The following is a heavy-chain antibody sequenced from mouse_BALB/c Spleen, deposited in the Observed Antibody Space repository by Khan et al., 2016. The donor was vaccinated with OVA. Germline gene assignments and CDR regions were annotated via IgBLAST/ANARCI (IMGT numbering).Heavy chain of an antibody. CDR1: GFSLTDYA. CDR2: IWGGGSK. V-gene: IGHV2-6-5*01. CDR3: AKDPPYYAMDS. J-gene: IGHJ4*01. Sequence: QVQLKESGPGLVAPSQSLSITCTVSGFSLTDYAVSWIRQPPGKGLEWLGVIWGGGSKYYNSALKSRLSISKDNSRSQVFLNMNSLQTDDTAMYYCAKDPPYYAMDSWGQGISVTISS.